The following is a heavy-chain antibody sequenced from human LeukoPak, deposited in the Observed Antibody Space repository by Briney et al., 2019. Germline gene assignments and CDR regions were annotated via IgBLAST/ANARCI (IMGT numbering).Heavy chain of an antibody. D-gene: IGHD6-13*01. J-gene: IGHJ6*03. CDR2: ISSSGSTI. Sequence: GGSLRLSCAASGFTFSSYEMNWVRQAPGKGLEWVSYISSSGSTIYYTDSVKGRFTISRDNAKNSLYLQMNSLRAEDTAVYYCAGGLAAAHYYYYMDVRGKGTTVTVPS. CDR1: GFTFSSYE. V-gene: IGHV3-48*03. CDR3: AGGLAAAHYYYYMDV.